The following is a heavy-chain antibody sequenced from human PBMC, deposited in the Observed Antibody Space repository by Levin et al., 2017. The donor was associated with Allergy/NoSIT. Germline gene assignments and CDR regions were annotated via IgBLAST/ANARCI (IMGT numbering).Heavy chain of an antibody. J-gene: IGHJ6*03. CDR1: GYSFTSYW. D-gene: IGHD1-1*01. CDR3: ARRGTRDYYYYMDG. CDR2: IYPGDSDT. Sequence: GESLKISCQGSGYSFTSYWIGWVRQMPGKGLEWMGIIYPGDSDTIYSPSFQGQVTISADKSISTAYLQWSSLKASDTAIYYGARRGTRDYYYYMDGWGKGTTVTVSS. V-gene: IGHV5-51*01.